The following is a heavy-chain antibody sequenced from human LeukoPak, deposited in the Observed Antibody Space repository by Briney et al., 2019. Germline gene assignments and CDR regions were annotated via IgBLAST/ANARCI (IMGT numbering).Heavy chain of an antibody. CDR3: TTEYNWNYVH. CDR2: VKSKTDGGTT. D-gene: IGHD1-7*01. J-gene: IGHJ4*01. Sequence: GGSLRLSCVASGFTFSDAWMSWVRQAPGKGLEWVGRVKSKTDGGTTDYPAPIKDRFSVSRDDSKNTLYLQMNSLKTEDTAVYCCTTEYNWNYVHWGQGTLVTVSS. V-gene: IGHV3-15*01. CDR1: GFTFSDAW.